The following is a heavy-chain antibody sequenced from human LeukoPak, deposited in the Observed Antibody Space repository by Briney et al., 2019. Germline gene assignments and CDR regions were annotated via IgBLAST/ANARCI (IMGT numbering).Heavy chain of an antibody. CDR1: GDSFSGYY. V-gene: IGHV4-34*01. CDR2: INHSGST. D-gene: IGHD3-10*01. Sequence: SETLSLTCAVYGDSFSGYYWSWIRQPPGKWLEWIGEINHSGSTNYNPSLKSRVTISVDTSKNQFSLKLSSVTAADTAVYYCARGPLLRFRRYMDVWGKGTTVTVSS. CDR3: ARGPLLRFRRYMDV. J-gene: IGHJ6*03.